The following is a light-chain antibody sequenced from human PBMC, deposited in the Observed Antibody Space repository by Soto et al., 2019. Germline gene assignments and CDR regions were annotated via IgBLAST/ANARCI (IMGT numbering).Light chain of an antibody. CDR1: QSISRY. CDR3: QQYNSYPYT. V-gene: IGKV1-5*01. CDR2: DAS. Sequence: DIQMTQSPSTLAASVGDRVTVTCRASQSISRYLAWYRQKPGKAPNLLIYDASSLERGVPSRFSGSGSGTEFTLTISSLQPDDFATYFCQQYNSYPYTFGPGTKVDIK. J-gene: IGKJ2*01.